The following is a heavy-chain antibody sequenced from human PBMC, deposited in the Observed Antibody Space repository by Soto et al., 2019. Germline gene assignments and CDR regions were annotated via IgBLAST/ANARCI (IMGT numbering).Heavy chain of an antibody. CDR1: GLTFSGSA. Sequence: EVQLVESGGGLVQPGGSLKLSCAASGLTFSGSAMHWVRQASGKGLEWVGRIRSKANSYATSYAASVKGRFTISSDDSKNTVYLQLNSLKSEDTAVYYCTRDGLYDSSGYYLFYYWGQGTLVTVSS. J-gene: IGHJ4*02. V-gene: IGHV3-73*01. CDR2: IRSKANSYAT. CDR3: TRDGLYDSSGYYLFYY. D-gene: IGHD3-22*01.